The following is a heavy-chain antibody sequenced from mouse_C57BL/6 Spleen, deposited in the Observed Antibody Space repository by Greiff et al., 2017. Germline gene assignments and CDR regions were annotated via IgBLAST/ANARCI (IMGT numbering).Heavy chain of an antibody. Sequence: VQLQQSGPELVKPGASVKISCKASGYSFTDCYMHWVKQSHGNILDWIGYIYPYNGVSSYNQKFKGKATLTVDKSSSTAYMELRSLTSEDSAVYYCARGGYGSSPNYFDYWGQGTTLTVSS. CDR1: GYSFTDCY. CDR3: ARGGYGSSPNYFDY. V-gene: IGHV1-31*01. D-gene: IGHD1-1*01. J-gene: IGHJ2*01. CDR2: IYPYNGVS.